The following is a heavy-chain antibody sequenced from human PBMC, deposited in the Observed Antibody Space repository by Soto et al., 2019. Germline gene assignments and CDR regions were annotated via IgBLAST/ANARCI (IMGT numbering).Heavy chain of an antibody. V-gene: IGHV4-34*01. CDR1: GGSFSGYY. J-gene: IGHJ3*02. CDR2: INHSGST. D-gene: IGHD6-13*01. CDR3: ATEGAPYSSSWYWVGAFDI. Sequence: SETLSLTCAVYGGSFSGYYWSWIRQPPGKGLEWIGEINHSGSTNYNPPLKSRVTISVDTSKNQFSLKLSSVTAADTAVYYCATEGAPYSSSWYWVGAFDIWGQGTMVTVSS.